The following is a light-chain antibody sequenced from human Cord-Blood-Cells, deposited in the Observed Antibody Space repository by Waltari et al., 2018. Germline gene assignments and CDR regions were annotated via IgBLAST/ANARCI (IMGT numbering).Light chain of an antibody. V-gene: IGKV3-15*01. CDR3: QQYNNWPPTYT. CDR2: GAS. CDR1: QSVSSN. Sequence: EIVMTQSPATLSVSPGERANLSCRASQSVSSNLAWYQQKPGQAPRLLSYGASTRATGIPARFSGSGSGTEFTLTISSLQSEDFAVYYCQQYNNWPPTYTFGQGTKLEIK. J-gene: IGKJ2*01.